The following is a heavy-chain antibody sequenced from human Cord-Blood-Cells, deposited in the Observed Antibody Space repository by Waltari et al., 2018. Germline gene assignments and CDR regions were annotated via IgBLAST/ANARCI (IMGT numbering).Heavy chain of an antibody. V-gene: IGHV3-30-3*01. CDR2: ISYDGSNK. Sequence: QVQLVESGGGVVQPGRSLRPSCAASGFTFSSYAMHWVRQAPGKGLEWVAVISYDGSNKYYADSVKGRFTISRDNSKNTLYLQMNSLRAEDTAVYYCASLAVAGTRDDYWGQGTLVTVSS. J-gene: IGHJ4*02. CDR1: GFTFSSYA. CDR3: ASLAVAGTRDDY. D-gene: IGHD6-19*01.